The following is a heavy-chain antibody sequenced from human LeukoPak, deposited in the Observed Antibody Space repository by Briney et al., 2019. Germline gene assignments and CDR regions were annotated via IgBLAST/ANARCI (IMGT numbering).Heavy chain of an antibody. CDR3: ARDIWGDAFDI. CDR2: IGSTSSYYI. J-gene: IGHJ3*02. V-gene: IGHV3-21*04. Sequence: GGSLRLSCAASGFSLSGYGMNWVRQAPGKGLEWVSSIGSTSSYYIYYADSVRDRFTISRDNDKNSLYLQMNSLRADDTAVYYCARDIWGDAFDIWGQGTMVTVSS. D-gene: IGHD3-10*01. CDR1: GFSLSGYG.